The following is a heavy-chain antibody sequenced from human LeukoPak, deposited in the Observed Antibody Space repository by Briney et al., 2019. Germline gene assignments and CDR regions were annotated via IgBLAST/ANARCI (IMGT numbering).Heavy chain of an antibody. CDR2: INPNSGGT. CDR3: ARDLDSYAHNWFDP. Sequence: ASVKVSCKASGYTFTGYYMHWVRQAPGQGLEWMGWINPNSGGTNYAQKFQGRVTMTRDTSISTAYMELSRLRSDDTAVYYYARDLDSYAHNWFDPWGQGTLVTVSS. J-gene: IGHJ5*02. D-gene: IGHD5-18*01. V-gene: IGHV1-2*02. CDR1: GYTFTGYY.